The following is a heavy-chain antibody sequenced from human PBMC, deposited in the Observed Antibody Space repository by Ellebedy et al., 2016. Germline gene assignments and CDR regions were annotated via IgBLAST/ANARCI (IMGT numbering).Heavy chain of an antibody. J-gene: IGHJ4*02. D-gene: IGHD4-17*01. Sequence: SETLSLTXTVSGGSISSGDYYWSWIRQPPGKGLEWIGYIYYSGSTYYNPSLKSRVTISVDTSKNQFSLKLSSVTAADTAVYYCARVGLYGDGYFDYWGQGTLVTVSS. CDR2: IYYSGST. CDR3: ARVGLYGDGYFDY. CDR1: GGSISSGDYY. V-gene: IGHV4-30-4*01.